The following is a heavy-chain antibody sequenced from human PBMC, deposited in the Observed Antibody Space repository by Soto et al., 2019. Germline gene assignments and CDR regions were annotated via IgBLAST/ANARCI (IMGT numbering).Heavy chain of an antibody. CDR3: ARSTRSSWYFPSVY. J-gene: IGHJ4*02. CDR2: IYYSGST. D-gene: IGHD6-13*01. Sequence: SETLSLTCTVSGGSISSYYWSWIRQPPGKGLEWIGYIYYSGSTNYNPSLKSRVTISVDTSKNQFSLKLSSVTAADTAVYYCARSTRSSWYFPSVYWGQGTLVTVSS. V-gene: IGHV4-59*01. CDR1: GGSISSYY.